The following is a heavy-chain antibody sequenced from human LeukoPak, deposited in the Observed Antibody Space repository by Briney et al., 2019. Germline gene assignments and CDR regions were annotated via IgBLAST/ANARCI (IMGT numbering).Heavy chain of an antibody. J-gene: IGHJ3*02. D-gene: IGHD2-15*01. V-gene: IGHV1-46*01. CDR2: INPSGGST. Sequence: ASVKVSCKASGYTFTSYYMHWVRQAPGQGLEWMGIINPSGGSTSYAQKFQGRVTMTRDTSTSTVYMGLSSLRSEDTAVYYCARDLGYCSGGSCSTAGAFDIWGQGTMVTVSS. CDR3: ARDLGYCSGGSCSTAGAFDI. CDR1: GYTFTSYY.